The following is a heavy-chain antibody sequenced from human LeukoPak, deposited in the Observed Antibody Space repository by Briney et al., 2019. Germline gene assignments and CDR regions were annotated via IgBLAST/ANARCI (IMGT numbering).Heavy chain of an antibody. CDR1: GYTFTSYY. V-gene: IGHV1-46*01. Sequence: ASVKVSCKASGYTFTSYYIHWVRQAPGQGLEWMGRINPSGGSTRYAQKFQGRVTMTRDTSTSTVYMELSSLRSDDTAVYYCGYNDDYNYYYIDVWGEGTTVIVSS. CDR3: GYNDDYNYYYIDV. CDR2: INPSGGST. J-gene: IGHJ6*03. D-gene: IGHD3-16*01.